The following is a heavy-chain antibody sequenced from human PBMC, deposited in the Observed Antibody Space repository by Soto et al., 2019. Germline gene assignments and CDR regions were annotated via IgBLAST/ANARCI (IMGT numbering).Heavy chain of an antibody. CDR2: IIPIFGTA. Sequence: QVQLVQSGAEVKKPGSSVKVSCKASGGTFSSYAISWVRQAPGQGLEWTGGIIPIFGTANYAQKFQGRVTITADESTSTAYMELSSLRSEDTAVYYCARDLIQTTVTTPWFDPWGQGTLVTVSS. CDR3: ARDLIQTTVTTPWFDP. J-gene: IGHJ5*02. D-gene: IGHD4-17*01. V-gene: IGHV1-69*01. CDR1: GGTFSSYA.